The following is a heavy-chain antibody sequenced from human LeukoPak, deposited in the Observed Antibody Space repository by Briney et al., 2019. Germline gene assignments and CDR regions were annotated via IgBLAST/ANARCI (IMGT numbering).Heavy chain of an antibody. CDR3: AFVPAATNENWFDP. D-gene: IGHD2-2*01. J-gene: IGHJ5*02. CDR1: GYTITGYY. V-gene: IGHV1-2*02. CDR2: INPNSGGT. Sequence: ASVKVSCKASGYTITGYYMHWVRQAPGQGLEWMGWINPNSGGTNYAQKFQGRVTMTRDTSISTAYMELSRLRSDDTAVYYCAFVPAATNENWFDPWGQGTLVTVSS.